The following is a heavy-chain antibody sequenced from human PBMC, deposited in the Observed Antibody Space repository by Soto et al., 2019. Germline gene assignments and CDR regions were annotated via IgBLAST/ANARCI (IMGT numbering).Heavy chain of an antibody. D-gene: IGHD3-10*01. J-gene: IGHJ4*02. CDR2: INAGNGNT. CDR3: ARGSLHYYAPGY. V-gene: IGHV1-3*01. CDR1: GYTFTSYA. Sequence: ASVKVSCKASGYTFTSYAMHWVRQAPGQRLEWMGWINAGNGNTKYSQKFQGRVTITRDTSASTAYMELSSLRSEDTAVYYCARGSLHYYAPGYWGQGTLVTVSS.